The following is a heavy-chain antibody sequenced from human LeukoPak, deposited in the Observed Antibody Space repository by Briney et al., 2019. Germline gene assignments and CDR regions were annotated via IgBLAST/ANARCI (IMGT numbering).Heavy chain of an antibody. CDR2: MYYSGST. V-gene: IGHV4-39*01. CDR1: GGSISSSSYY. D-gene: IGHD3-3*01. J-gene: IGHJ4*02. CDR3: ARLSYYDFWGGYYMGFDY. Sequence: SETLSLTCTVSGGSISSSSYYWGWIRQPPGKGLEWIGSMYYSGSTYYNPSLKSRVTISVDTSNNQFSLKLSCVSAADTAVYYCARLSYYDFWGGYYMGFDYWGQGTLVTVSS.